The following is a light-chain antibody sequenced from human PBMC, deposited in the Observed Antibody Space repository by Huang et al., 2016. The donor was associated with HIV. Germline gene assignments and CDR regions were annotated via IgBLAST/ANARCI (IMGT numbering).Light chain of an antibody. J-gene: IGKJ2*01. Sequence: DIQMTQSPPSLSASLGDRVTITCRASQSLTTYLNWYRHKPGEAPELLIHATSPLQNGVPSRFSGGGSGTDFTLTITNLQPEDVASYYCQQSYNLPYTFGRGTKVDIK. CDR3: QQSYNLPYT. CDR2: ATS. V-gene: IGKV1-39*01. CDR1: QSLTTY.